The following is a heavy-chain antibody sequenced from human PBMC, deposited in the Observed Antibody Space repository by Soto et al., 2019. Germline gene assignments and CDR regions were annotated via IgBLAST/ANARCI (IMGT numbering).Heavy chain of an antibody. J-gene: IGHJ3*02. CDR3: ARNSSPYLDAFDI. CDR1: GGAFTSYY. V-gene: IGHV1-46*03. D-gene: IGHD6-13*01. Sequence: GASVKVSCKASGGAFTSYYMHWVRQAPGQGLEWMGIINPSGGSTSYAQEFQGRVTMTRDTSTSTVYMELSSLRSEDTAVYYCARNSSPYLDAFDIWGQGTMVTVSS. CDR2: INPSGGST.